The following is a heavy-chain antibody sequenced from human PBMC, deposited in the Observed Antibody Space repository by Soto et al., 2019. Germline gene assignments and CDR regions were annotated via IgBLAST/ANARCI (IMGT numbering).Heavy chain of an antibody. D-gene: IGHD3-22*01. V-gene: IGHV1-18*01. CDR2: ISGYNGFT. CDR1: GYNFNTYG. J-gene: IGHJ4*02. Sequence: QVQLVQSGAEVRRPGTSVRISCTTSGYNFNTYGIIWVHQVPGEGLEWMGWISGYNGFTKYAQSLEDRVTLSTDMSTSTAFLELRNLRSGDTALYFCARDRDYSHTDADIDYWGQGTLVTVSS. CDR3: ARDRDYSHTDADIDY.